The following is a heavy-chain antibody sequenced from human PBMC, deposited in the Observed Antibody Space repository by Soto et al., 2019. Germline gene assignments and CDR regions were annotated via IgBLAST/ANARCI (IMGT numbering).Heavy chain of an antibody. CDR1: WYMFTIDE. D-gene: IGHD3-16*01. V-gene: IGHV1-8*01. CDR3: AKDFGGIYKWFAP. Sequence: ASVKVSLKASWYMFTIDEINLFLQSAGQWVELLGLRNPNNGDTNYAQKFQGRLTMTRDTSISTVYMELSSLTSEDTAVYYCAKDFGGIYKWFAPWGKRKLVTVS. CDR2: RNPNNGDT. J-gene: IGHJ5*02.